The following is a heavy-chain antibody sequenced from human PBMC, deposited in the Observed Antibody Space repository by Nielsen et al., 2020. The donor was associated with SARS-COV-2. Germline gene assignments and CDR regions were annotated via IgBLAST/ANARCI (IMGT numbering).Heavy chain of an antibody. D-gene: IGHD1-26*01. CDR3: ARAGYSGSYWAGY. V-gene: IGHV3-7*01. J-gene: IGHJ4*02. CDR2: IKQDGSEK. CDR1: GFTFSSYW. Sequence: GESLKISCAASGFTFSSYWMSWVRQAPGKGLEWVANIKQDGSEKYYADSVKGRFTISRDNSKNTLYLQMNSLRAEDTAVYYCARAGYSGSYWAGYWGQGTLVTVSS.